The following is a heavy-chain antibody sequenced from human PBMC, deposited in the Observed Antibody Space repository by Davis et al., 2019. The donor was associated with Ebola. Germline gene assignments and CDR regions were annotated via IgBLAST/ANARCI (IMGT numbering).Heavy chain of an antibody. CDR2: IRSKANSYAT. CDR3: TGAPRGYSYGYGGDY. V-gene: IGHV3-73*01. Sequence: GESLKISCAASGFTFSGSAMHWVRQASGKGLEWVGRIRSKANSYATAYAASVKGRFTISRDDSKNTAYLQMNSLKTEDPAVYYCTGAPRGYSYGYGGDYWGQGNLVTVSS. D-gene: IGHD5-18*01. CDR1: GFTFSGSA. J-gene: IGHJ4*02.